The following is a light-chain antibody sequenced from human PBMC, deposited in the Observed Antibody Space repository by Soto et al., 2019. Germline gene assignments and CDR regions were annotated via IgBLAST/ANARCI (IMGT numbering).Light chain of an antibody. CDR2: GAS. J-gene: IGKJ1*01. CDR3: QQYGSSPWT. V-gene: IGKV3-20*01. Sequence: EIVLTQSPGTLSLSPGERAALSCRASQSVNNDYLAWYHQKPGRAPRLVIYGASKRATGIPDRFSGSGSGTVFTLTISRLEPEDFAVYYCQQYGSSPWTFGQGTNVEIK. CDR1: QSVNNDY.